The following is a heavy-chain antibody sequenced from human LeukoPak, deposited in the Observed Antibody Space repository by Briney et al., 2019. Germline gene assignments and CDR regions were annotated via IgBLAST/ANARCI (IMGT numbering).Heavy chain of an antibody. D-gene: IGHD7-27*01. CDR1: GGSVSDYY. J-gene: IGHJ4*02. CDR2: IYHTGST. CDR3: ASRKLGNDY. V-gene: IGHV4-59*02. Sequence: SETLSLTCTISGGSVSDYYWSWIRQSPGKGLEWIGYIYHTGSTSYSPSLKSRVAISADTSQNQFSLKLSSVTAADTAVYYCASRKLGNDYWGQGTLVTVSS.